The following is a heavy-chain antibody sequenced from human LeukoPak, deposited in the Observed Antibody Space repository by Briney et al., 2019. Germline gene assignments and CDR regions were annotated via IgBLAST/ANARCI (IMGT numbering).Heavy chain of an antibody. Sequence: ASVKVSCKASGYTFTGYYMHWVRQAPGQGLEWMGWINPNSGGTNYAQKFQGRVTMTRDTSISTAYMELSRLRSDDTAVYYCARDRGTVTTSAFDIWGQGTMVTVSS. CDR3: ARDRGTVTTSAFDI. CDR1: GYTFTGYY. J-gene: IGHJ3*02. V-gene: IGHV1-2*02. D-gene: IGHD4-17*01. CDR2: INPNSGGT.